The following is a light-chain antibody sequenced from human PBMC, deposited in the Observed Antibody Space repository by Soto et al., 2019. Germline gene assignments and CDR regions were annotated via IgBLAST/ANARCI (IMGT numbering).Light chain of an antibody. V-gene: IGKV1-5*03. CDR3: QQYNSYWT. CDR2: KAS. J-gene: IGKJ1*01. Sequence: DIQVTQSPSTLSASVGDRVTITCRASQSISYWLAWYQQKPGKAPNLLIYKASSLESGVPSRFSGSGSGTEFTLTISSLQPDDFATYYCQQYNSYWTFGQGTKVEIK. CDR1: QSISYW.